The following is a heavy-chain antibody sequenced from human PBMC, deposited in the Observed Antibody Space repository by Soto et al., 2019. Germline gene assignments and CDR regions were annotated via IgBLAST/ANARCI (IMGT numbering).Heavy chain of an antibody. V-gene: IGHV3-30*18. CDR2: ISYDGSNK. J-gene: IGHJ6*02. CDR3: AKDITYSNPYYYYYGMDV. CDR1: GFTFSSYG. D-gene: IGHD4-4*01. Sequence: GGSLRLSCAASGFTFSSYGMHWVRQAPGKGLEWVAVISYDGSNKYYADSVKGRFTISRDNSKNTLYLQMNSLRAEDTAVYYCAKDITYSNPYYYYYGMDVWGQGTTVTVSS.